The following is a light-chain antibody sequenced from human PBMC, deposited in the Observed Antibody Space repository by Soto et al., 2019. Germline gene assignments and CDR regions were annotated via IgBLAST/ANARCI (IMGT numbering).Light chain of an antibody. V-gene: IGKV1-5*01. CDR3: QQYNSYST. CDR1: QSISTW. Sequence: DIQMTQSPSTLSASVVDRVTITCRASQSISTWLAWYQQKPGKAPKLLIYDASSLESWVPSRFSGGGSGTEFTLTISSLQPEDFASYYCQQYNSYSTFGQGTKVDIK. J-gene: IGKJ1*01. CDR2: DAS.